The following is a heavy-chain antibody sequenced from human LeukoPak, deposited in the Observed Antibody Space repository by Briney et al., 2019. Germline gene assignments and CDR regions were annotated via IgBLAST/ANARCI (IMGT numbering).Heavy chain of an antibody. J-gene: IGHJ4*02. Sequence: SETLSLTCTVSGYSISSGYYWGWIRQPPGKGLEWIGIIYHSGSTYYSPSLKSRVTISVDTSKNQFSLKLSSVTAADTAVYYCARGFGNNRGSGYYYVVMHRGYFDYWGQGTLVTVSS. CDR1: GYSISSGYY. D-gene: IGHD3-22*01. CDR3: ARGFGNNRGSGYYYVVMHRGYFDY. CDR2: IYHSGST. V-gene: IGHV4-38-2*02.